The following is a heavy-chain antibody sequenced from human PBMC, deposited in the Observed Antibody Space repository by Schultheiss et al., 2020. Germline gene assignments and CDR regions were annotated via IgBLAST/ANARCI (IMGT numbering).Heavy chain of an antibody. CDR1: GFTFSSYA. V-gene: IGHV3-23*01. CDR3: ARETQTYDFWSGYYSSNFDY. Sequence: GGSLRLSCAASGFTFSSYAMSWVRQAPGKGLEWVSAISGSGGSTYYADSVKGRFTISRDNSKNTLYLQMNSLRAEDTAVYYCARETQTYDFWSGYYSSNFDYWGQGTLVTVSS. J-gene: IGHJ4*02. D-gene: IGHD3-3*01. CDR2: ISGSGGST.